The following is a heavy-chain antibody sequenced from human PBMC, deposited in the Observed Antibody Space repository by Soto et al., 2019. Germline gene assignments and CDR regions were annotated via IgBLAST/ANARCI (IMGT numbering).Heavy chain of an antibody. Sequence: ASVKVSCKASGYTFTSYGISWVRQAPGQGLEWMGWISAYNGNTNYAQKLQGRVTMTTDTSTSTAYMELRNLRSDDTAVYYCARDKTDDFWSGSFDYWGEGTLGT. J-gene: IGHJ4*02. CDR1: GYTFTSYG. CDR2: ISAYNGNT. V-gene: IGHV1-18*04. D-gene: IGHD3-3*01. CDR3: ARDKTDDFWSGSFDY.